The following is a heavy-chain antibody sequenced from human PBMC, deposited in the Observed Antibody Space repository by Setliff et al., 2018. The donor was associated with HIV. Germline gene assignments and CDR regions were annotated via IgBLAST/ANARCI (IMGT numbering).Heavy chain of an antibody. Sequence: ASVKVSCKASGYTFTSYAIHWVRQAPGQSLEWMGWINAGYGNTKYSQKFQGRVTITRDASASTAYMELSSLRSEDTAVYYCARSPGDYLFGYWGQGTLVTVSS. CDR1: GYTFTSYA. V-gene: IGHV1-3*01. CDR3: ARSPGDYLFGY. D-gene: IGHD4-17*01. J-gene: IGHJ4*02. CDR2: INAGYGNT.